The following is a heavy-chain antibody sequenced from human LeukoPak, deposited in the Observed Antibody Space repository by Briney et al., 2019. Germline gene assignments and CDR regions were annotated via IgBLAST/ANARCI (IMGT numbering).Heavy chain of an antibody. V-gene: IGHV3-30*02. J-gene: IGHJ4*02. D-gene: IGHD1-26*01. CDR3: ARDNGGSIYTIFDY. Sequence: GGSLRLSCAASGFTFSSYGMHWVRQAPGKGLEWVAFIRYDGSNKYYADSVKGRFTISRDNSKNTLYLQMNSLRAEDTAVYYCARDNGGSIYTIFDYWGQGTLVTVSS. CDR1: GFTFSSYG. CDR2: IRYDGSNK.